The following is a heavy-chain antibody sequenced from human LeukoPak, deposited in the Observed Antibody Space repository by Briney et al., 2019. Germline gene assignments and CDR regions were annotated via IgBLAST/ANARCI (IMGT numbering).Heavy chain of an antibody. CDR1: GFTFSSYG. CDR3: AKAPGSGWYALRDYFDY. D-gene: IGHD6-19*01. V-gene: IGHV3-30*18. CDR2: ISYDGSNK. Sequence: QPGRSLRLSCAASGFTFSSYGMHWVRQAPGKGLEWVAVISYDGSNKYYADSVKGRFTISRDNSKNTLYLQMNSLRAEDTAVYYCAKAPGSGWYALRDYFDYWGQGTLVTVSS. J-gene: IGHJ4*02.